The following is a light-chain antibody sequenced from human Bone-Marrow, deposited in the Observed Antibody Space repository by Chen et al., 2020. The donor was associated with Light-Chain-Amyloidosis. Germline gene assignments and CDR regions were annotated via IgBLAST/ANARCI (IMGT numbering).Light chain of an antibody. CDR1: QSVSSN. J-gene: IGKJ1*01. CDR2: GAS. V-gene: IGKV3-15*01. Sequence: EIVMTQSPATLSVSPGERATLSCRASQSVSSNLVWYQQKPGQAPRLLIYGASTRATGIPARFSGSGSGTEFTLTISSQQSEDFAVYYCQQYNNWPRTFGQGTKVEIK. CDR3: QQYNNWPRT.